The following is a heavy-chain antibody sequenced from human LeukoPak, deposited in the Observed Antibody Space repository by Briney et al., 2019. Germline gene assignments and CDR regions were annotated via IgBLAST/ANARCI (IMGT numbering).Heavy chain of an antibody. Sequence: PGGSLRLSCAASGFTVSHYYMTWVRQAPGKGLECVSVIYSGGSTYYADSVKGRFTVSRDNSKNTLYLQMNSLRAEDTAMYYCARGLGYCTSTTCLLPFDYWGQGTLVTVSS. D-gene: IGHD2-8*01. J-gene: IGHJ4*02. CDR1: GFTVSHYY. CDR2: IYSGGST. V-gene: IGHV3-53*01. CDR3: ARGLGYCTSTTCLLPFDY.